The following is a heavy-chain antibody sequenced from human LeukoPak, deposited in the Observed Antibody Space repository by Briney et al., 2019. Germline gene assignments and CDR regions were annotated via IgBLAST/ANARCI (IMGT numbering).Heavy chain of an antibody. D-gene: IGHD6-19*01. CDR2: TYSGGST. CDR1: GFTVSSNY. Sequence: GGSLRLSCAASGFTVSSNYMSWVRQAPGKGLEWVSVTYSGGSTYYADSVKGRFTISRDNSKNTLYLQMNSLRAEDTAVYYCASSSGWSSLDYWGQGTLVTVSS. V-gene: IGHV3-53*01. J-gene: IGHJ4*02. CDR3: ASSSGWSSLDY.